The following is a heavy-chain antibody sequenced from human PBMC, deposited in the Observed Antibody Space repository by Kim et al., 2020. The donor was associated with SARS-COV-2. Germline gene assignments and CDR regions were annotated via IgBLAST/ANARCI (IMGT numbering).Heavy chain of an antibody. J-gene: IGHJ4*02. CDR1: GYSFTSYW. CDR2: IYPGDSDT. V-gene: IGHV5-51*01. D-gene: IGHD6-13*01. CDR3: ARLPYIAAAGTASGYFDY. Sequence: GESLKISCKGSGYSFTSYWIGWVRQMPGKGLEWMGIIYPGDSDTRYSPSFQGQVTISADKSISTAYLQWSSLKASDTAMYYCARLPYIAAAGTASGYFDYWGQGTLVTVSS.